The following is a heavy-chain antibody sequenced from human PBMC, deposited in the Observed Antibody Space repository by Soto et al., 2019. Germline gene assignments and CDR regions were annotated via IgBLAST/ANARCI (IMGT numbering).Heavy chain of an antibody. CDR1: GFTFSSYW. CDR2: INSDGSST. Sequence: GGSLRLSCAASGFTFSSYWMHWVRQAPGKGLVWVSRINSDGSSTSYADSVKGRFTISRDNAKNTLYLQMNSLRAEDTAVYYCARVGMRVTTSPIYYYYYYMDVWGKGTTVTVSS. J-gene: IGHJ6*03. D-gene: IGHD4-4*01. V-gene: IGHV3-74*01. CDR3: ARVGMRVTTSPIYYYYYYMDV.